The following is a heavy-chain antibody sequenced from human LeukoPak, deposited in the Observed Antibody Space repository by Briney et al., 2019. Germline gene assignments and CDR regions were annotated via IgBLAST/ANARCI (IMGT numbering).Heavy chain of an antibody. CDR1: GFTFSNAW. V-gene: IGHV3-15*01. D-gene: IGHD1-26*01. CDR3: TIDSGSYDDAFDI. CDR2: IKSKTDGGTT. Sequence: GGSLRLSCAASGFTFSNAWMSWVRQAPGKGLEWVGRIKSKTDGGTTDYAAPVKGRFTISRDDSKNTLYLQMNSLKTEDTAVYYCTIDSGSYDDAFDIWGQGTMVTVSS. J-gene: IGHJ3*02.